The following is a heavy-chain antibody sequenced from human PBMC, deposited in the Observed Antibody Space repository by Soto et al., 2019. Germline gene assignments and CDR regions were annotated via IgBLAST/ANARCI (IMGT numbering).Heavy chain of an antibody. J-gene: IGHJ3*02. D-gene: IGHD3-22*01. V-gene: IGHV1-8*01. CDR1: GYTFTSYD. Sequence: VSCKASGYTFTSYDINWVRQATGQGLEWMGWMNPNSGNTGYAQKFQGRVTMTRNTSISTAYMELSSLRSEDTAVYYCARFYYDSSGSPAPFYAFDIWGQGTMVT. CDR2: MNPNSGNT. CDR3: ARFYYDSSGSPAPFYAFDI.